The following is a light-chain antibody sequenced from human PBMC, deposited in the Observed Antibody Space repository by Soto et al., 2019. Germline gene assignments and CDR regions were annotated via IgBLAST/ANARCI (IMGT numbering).Light chain of an antibody. CDR1: QSISSW. Sequence: DIQMSQSHSTLSASVWDRVTIPCRASQSISSWLAWYQQKPGKAPKLLIYDASSLESGVPSRFSGSGSGTEFTLTISSLQPDDFATYYCQQYNSYWTSGQGTKVDIK. CDR3: QQYNSYWT. V-gene: IGKV1-5*01. CDR2: DAS. J-gene: IGKJ1*01.